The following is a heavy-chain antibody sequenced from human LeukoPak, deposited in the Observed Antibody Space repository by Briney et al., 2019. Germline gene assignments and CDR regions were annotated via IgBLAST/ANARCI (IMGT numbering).Heavy chain of an antibody. V-gene: IGHV3-7*03. J-gene: IGHJ4*02. D-gene: IGHD5-12*01. CDR2: INQDGTEK. CDR3: AKVKPSSGYALPD. CDR1: EFPFNGYW. Sequence: AGGSLRLSCAASEFPFNGYWMSWVRQAPGKGLECVANINQDGTEKYYVDSVRGRFTISRDNAKNSLYLQMNNLRVEDTAVYHCAKVKPSSGYALPDWGQGTLVTVSS.